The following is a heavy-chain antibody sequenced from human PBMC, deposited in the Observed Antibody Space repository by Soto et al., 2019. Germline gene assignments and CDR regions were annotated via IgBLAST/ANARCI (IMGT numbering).Heavy chain of an antibody. CDR3: ATLGDGYNSYFDY. D-gene: IGHD5-12*01. CDR1: GFTFSDYY. CDR2: ITSSGRTI. V-gene: IGHV3-11*04. J-gene: IGHJ4*02. Sequence: GGSLRLSCAVSGFTFSDYYMSWIRQAPGKGLEWVSYITSSGRTIYYADSVKGRFTISRDNAKNSLYLQMNSLRAEDTAVYYCATLGDGYNSYFDYWGQGTLVTVSS.